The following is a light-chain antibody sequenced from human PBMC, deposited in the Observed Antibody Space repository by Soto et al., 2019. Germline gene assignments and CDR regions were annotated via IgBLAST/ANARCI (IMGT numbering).Light chain of an antibody. Sequence: DIQMTQSPSALSASVGDRVTITCQASQDISDVLNWYQQQPGKAPKVLIYDASNLQTGVPSRFSGRGSGKDFTFTISSLQHDDSGTYYWQHVYDLPITFGQGTQLDIK. J-gene: IGKJ5*01. CDR2: DAS. CDR3: QHVYDLPIT. CDR1: QDISDV. V-gene: IGKV1-33*01.